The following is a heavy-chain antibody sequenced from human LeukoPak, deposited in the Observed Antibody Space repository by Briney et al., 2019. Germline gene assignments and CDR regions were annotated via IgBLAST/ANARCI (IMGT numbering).Heavy chain of an antibody. CDR3: ARASGGINDAFDI. CDR1: GFTFSSYS. V-gene: IGHV3-48*04. CDR2: ITSNRDII. D-gene: IGHD2-15*01. Sequence: GGSLRLSCAASGFTFSSYSMNWVRQAPGKGLEWVSYITSNRDIIKYADSVKARFTISRDNTKNSLYLQMNSLRAEDTAVYYCARASGGINDAFDIWGQGTTVTVSS. J-gene: IGHJ3*02.